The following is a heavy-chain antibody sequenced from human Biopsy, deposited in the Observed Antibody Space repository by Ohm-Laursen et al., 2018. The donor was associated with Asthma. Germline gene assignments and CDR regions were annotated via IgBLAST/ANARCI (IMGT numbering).Heavy chain of an antibody. CDR3: ARRGGVRRYFDY. D-gene: IGHD3-16*01. V-gene: IGHV4-30-4*01. CDR1: GGSISSGAYY. CDR2: IYYIGST. Sequence: TLSLTCPVSGGSISSGAYYWSWVRQPPGKGLEWIGYIYYIGSTYYNPPLKSRVAISLDTSKNQFSLKLSSVTAADTAVYFCARRGGVRRYFDYWGQGTLVTVSS. J-gene: IGHJ4*02.